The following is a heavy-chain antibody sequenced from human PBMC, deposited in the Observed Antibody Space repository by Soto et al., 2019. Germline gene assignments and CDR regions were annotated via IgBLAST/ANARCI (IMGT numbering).Heavy chain of an antibody. D-gene: IGHD4-17*01. CDR3: PRRGDYYYYGMDV. Sequence: GESLKISCKGSGYSSTSYWIGWVRQMPGKGLEWMGIIYPGDSDTRYSPSFQGQVTISADKSISTAYLQWSSLKASDTAMYYCPRRGDYYYYGMDVWGQGTTVTVSS. V-gene: IGHV5-51*01. CDR2: IYPGDSDT. CDR1: GYSSTSYW. J-gene: IGHJ6*02.